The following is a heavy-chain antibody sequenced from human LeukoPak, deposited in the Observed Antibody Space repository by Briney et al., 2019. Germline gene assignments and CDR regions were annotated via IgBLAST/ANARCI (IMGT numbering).Heavy chain of an antibody. CDR1: GYTFTSYY. D-gene: IGHD3-3*01. J-gene: IGHJ6*03. V-gene: IGHV1-46*01. CDR3: ARGFWSGYYTADYYYYMDV. CDR2: INPSGGST. Sequence: ASVKVSCKASGYTFTSYYTHWVRQAPGQGLEWMGIINPSGGSTSYAQKFQGRVTMTRDMSTSTVYMELSSLRSEDTAVYYCARGFWSGYYTADYYYYMDVWGKGTTVTVSS.